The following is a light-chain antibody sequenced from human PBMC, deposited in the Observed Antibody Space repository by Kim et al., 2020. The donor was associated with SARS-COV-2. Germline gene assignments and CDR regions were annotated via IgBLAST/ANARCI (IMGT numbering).Light chain of an antibody. J-gene: IGKJ1*01. V-gene: IGKV3-20*01. Sequence: SPGEMATLSCRASQSVSSSYLAWYQQKPGQAPRLFMYDASTRATGIPDRFSGSGSGTDFTLTISRLEPEDFAVYYCQQYAGLPRTFGQGTKVDIK. CDR3: QQYAGLPRT. CDR1: QSVSSSY. CDR2: DAS.